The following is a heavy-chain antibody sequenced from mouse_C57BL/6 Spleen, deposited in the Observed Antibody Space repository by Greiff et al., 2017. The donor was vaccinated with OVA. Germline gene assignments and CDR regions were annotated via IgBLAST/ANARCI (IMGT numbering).Heavy chain of an antibody. CDR3: ARRGGNYLNWYFDV. CDR2: ILPGSGST. D-gene: IGHD2-1*01. V-gene: IGHV1-9*01. J-gene: IGHJ1*03. CDR1: GYTFTGYW. Sequence: QVQLKQSGAELMKPGASVKLSCKATGYTFTGYWLEWVKQRPGHGLEWIGAILPGSGSTNYNEKFKGKATFTADTSSNTAYMKLSSLTTEDSAIYYCARRGGNYLNWYFDVWGTGTTVTVSS.